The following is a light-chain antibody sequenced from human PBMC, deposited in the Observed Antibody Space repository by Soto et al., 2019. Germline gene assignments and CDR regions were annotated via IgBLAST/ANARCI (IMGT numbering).Light chain of an antibody. J-gene: IGKJ5*01. CDR1: ESVFGY. Sequence: EVVVPPSPGTLSLSPGERATLSFRASESVFGYLAWYQHKPGQAPRLLIYDASNRATGVPARFSGSGSGTDFTLTISSLEPEDFAVYYCQQRYRWPPITFGQGTRLEIK. CDR2: DAS. V-gene: IGKV3-11*01. CDR3: QQRYRWPPIT.